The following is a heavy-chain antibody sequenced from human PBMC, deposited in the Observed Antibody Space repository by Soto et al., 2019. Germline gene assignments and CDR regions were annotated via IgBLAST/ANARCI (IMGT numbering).Heavy chain of an antibody. V-gene: IGHV1-69*13. CDR2: IIPIFGTA. J-gene: IGHJ6*02. CDR1: GGTFSSYA. CDR3: ARGEIVVVPAASRTYSSSSYYYYGMDV. Sequence: SVKVSCKASGGTFSSYAISWVRQAPGQGLEWMGGIIPIFGTANYAQKFQGRVTITADESTSTAYMELSSLRSEDTAVYYCARGEIVVVPAASRTYSSSSYYYYGMDVWAQGTTVTVSS. D-gene: IGHD2-2*01.